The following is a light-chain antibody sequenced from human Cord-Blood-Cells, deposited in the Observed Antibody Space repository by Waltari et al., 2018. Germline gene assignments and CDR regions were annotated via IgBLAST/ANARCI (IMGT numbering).Light chain of an antibody. J-gene: IGLJ2*01. CDR3: CSYAGSSTCVV. V-gene: IGLV2-23*01. Sequence: QSALTQPASVSGSPGQSITVSCTGTTSDVGSYNRVSWYQRHPGKAPKLRIYEGSKRPSGVSDRFSGSKSGNTASLTISGLQAEDEADYYCCSYAGSSTCVVFGGGTKLTVL. CDR1: TSDVGSYNR. CDR2: EGS.